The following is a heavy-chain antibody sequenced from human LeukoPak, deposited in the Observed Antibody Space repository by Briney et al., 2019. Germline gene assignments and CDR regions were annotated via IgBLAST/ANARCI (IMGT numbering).Heavy chain of an antibody. CDR1: GFTFSNYG. CDR2: IRYDGSNK. J-gene: IGHJ6*03. Sequence: GGSLRLSCAASGFTFSNYGMHWVRQAPGKGLEWVAFIRYDGSNKFYTDSVKGRFTISRDDSKNTLYLQMNSLKAADTAVYYCAKDGPRRIPYYMDVWGKGTTVTVSS. V-gene: IGHV3-30*02. CDR3: AKDGPRRIPYYMDV.